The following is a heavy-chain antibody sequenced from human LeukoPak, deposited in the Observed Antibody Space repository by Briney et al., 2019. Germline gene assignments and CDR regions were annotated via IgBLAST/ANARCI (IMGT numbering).Heavy chain of an antibody. Sequence: ASVKVSCKASGYTFTGYYMHWVRQAPGQGLEWMGWINPNSGGTNYAQKFQGRVTMTRDTSISTAYMELSRLRSDDTAVYYCARDYDFWSGYSHDAYYFDYWGQGTLVTVSS. J-gene: IGHJ4*02. CDR1: GYTFTGYY. D-gene: IGHD3-3*01. CDR3: ARDYDFWSGYSHDAYYFDY. CDR2: INPNSGGT. V-gene: IGHV1-2*02.